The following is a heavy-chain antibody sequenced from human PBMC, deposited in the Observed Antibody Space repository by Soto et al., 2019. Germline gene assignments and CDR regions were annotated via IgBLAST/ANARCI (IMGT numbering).Heavy chain of an antibody. V-gene: IGHV3-7*03. CDR2: IREDGSAV. CDR1: GPFSGYW. D-gene: IGHD3-10*01. CDR3: ARGGTYGSFDY. J-gene: IGHJ4*02. Sequence: EVQLVESGGGLVQPGGSLRLSCTASGPFSGYWMSWVRQAPGRGLQWVANIREDGSAVWYVDSVEGRFTISRDNAKNSLSLQMNSLRVEDTAVYYCARGGTYGSFDYWGQGTLVTVS.